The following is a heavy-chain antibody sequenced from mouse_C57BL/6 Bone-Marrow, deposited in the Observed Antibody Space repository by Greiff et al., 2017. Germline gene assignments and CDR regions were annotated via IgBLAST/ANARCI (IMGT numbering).Heavy chain of an antibody. V-gene: IGHV1-7*01. CDR1: GYTFTSYW. CDR2: INPSSGYT. CDR3: AKRPYGAMDY. J-gene: IGHJ4*01. Sequence: VQLVESGAELAKPGASVKLSCKASGYTFTSYWMHWVKQRPGQGLEWIGYINPSSGYTKYNQKFKDKATLTADKSSSAAYMQLSSLTYEDSAVYYCAKRPYGAMDYWGQGTSVTVSS. D-gene: IGHD1-1*02.